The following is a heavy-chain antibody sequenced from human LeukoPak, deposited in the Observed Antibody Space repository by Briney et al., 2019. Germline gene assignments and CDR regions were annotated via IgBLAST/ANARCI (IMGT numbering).Heavy chain of an antibody. J-gene: IGHJ4*02. D-gene: IGHD2-21*02. CDR2: IIPIFGTA. CDR1: GGTFSSYA. V-gene: IGHV1-69*06. Sequence: SVKVSCKASGGTFSSYAISWVRQAPGQGLEWMGGIIPIFGTANYAQKFQGRVTITADKSTSTAYMELSSLRSEDTAVYYCARDWYAYCGGDCYSPYYFDYWGQGTLVTVSS. CDR3: ARDWYAYCGGDCYSPYYFDY.